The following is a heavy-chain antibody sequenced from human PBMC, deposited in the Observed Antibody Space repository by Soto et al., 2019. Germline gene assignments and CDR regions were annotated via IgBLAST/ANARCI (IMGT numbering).Heavy chain of an antibody. D-gene: IGHD2-2*01. Sequence: SETLSLTCTVSGGSISSYYWSWIRQPPGKGLEWIGYIYYSGSTNYNPSLKSRVTISVDTSKNQFSLKLSSVTAADTAVYYCARGAWGIVVVPAATSARRTWYFDYWGQGTLVTVSS. J-gene: IGHJ4*02. V-gene: IGHV4-59*01. CDR2: IYYSGST. CDR3: ARGAWGIVVVPAATSARRTWYFDY. CDR1: GGSISSYY.